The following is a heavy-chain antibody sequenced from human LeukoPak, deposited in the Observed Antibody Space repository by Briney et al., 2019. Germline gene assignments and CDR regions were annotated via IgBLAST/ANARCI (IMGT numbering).Heavy chain of an antibody. CDR2: IYYSGST. J-gene: IGHJ2*01. D-gene: IGHD3-10*01. CDR1: GGSISSSSYY. CDR3: ARVLLGSYWYFDL. V-gene: IGHV4-39*07. Sequence: SETLSLTCTVSGGSISSSSYYWGWIRQPPGKGLEWIGSIYYSGSTYYNPSLKSRVTISVDTSKNQFSLKLSSVTAADTAVYYCARVLLGSYWYFDLWGRGALVTVSS.